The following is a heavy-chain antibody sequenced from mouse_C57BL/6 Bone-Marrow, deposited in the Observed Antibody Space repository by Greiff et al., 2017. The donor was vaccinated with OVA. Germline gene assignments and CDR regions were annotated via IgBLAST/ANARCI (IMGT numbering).Heavy chain of an antibody. CDR3: AGLRNYAMDY. CDR2: INPGSGGT. CDR1: GYAFTNYL. Sequence: VQLQQSGAELVRPGTSVKVSCKASGYAFTNYLIEWVKQRPGQGLEWIGVINPGSGGTNYNEKFKGKATLTADKSSSTAYMQLSSLTSEDSAFYVCAGLRNYAMDYWGQGTSVTVSS. D-gene: IGHD1-1*01. V-gene: IGHV1-54*01. J-gene: IGHJ4*01.